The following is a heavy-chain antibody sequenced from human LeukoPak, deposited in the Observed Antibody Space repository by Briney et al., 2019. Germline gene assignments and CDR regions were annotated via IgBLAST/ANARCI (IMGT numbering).Heavy chain of an antibody. CDR1: GYTFTNYG. J-gene: IGHJ4*02. V-gene: IGHV1-18*01. D-gene: IGHD1-1*01. CDR2: IKPYNGNT. CDR3: AREDLVTGTTIPFFDY. Sequence: ASVKVSCKASGYTFTNYGISWVREAPGQGLEWMGWIKPYNGNTKYVQRLQGRVTMTTDTSTSTAYMGLTSLRSDDTAVYYCAREDLVTGTTIPFFDYWGQGTLVTVSS.